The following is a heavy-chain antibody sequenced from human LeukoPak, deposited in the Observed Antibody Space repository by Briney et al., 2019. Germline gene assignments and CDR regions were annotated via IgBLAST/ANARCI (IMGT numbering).Heavy chain of an antibody. CDR3: ARGYYYDSSGPREFDY. D-gene: IGHD3-22*01. CDR2: TYYSGST. J-gene: IGHJ4*02. CDR1: GGSISSYY. Sequence: SETLSLTCTVSGGSISSYYWSWIRQPPGKGLEWIGYTYYSGSTNYNPSLKSRVTISVDTSKNQFSLKLSSVTAADTAVYYCARGYYYDSSGPREFDYWGQGTLVTVSS. V-gene: IGHV4-59*01.